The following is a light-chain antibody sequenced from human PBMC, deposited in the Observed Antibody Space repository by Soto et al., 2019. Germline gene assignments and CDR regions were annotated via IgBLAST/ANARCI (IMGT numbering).Light chain of an antibody. V-gene: IGKV3-11*01. CDR2: DAS. CDR1: RSVTGY. J-gene: IGKJ4*01. CDR3: QQRSDWPST. Sequence: EIVLTLSPATLSLSPGERATLSCRASRSVTGYLAWYQQKPGQAPRLLIYDASSRATGIPPRFSGSGSGTXXXXTXXSLEPEDFAVYYCQQRSDWPSTFGGGTKVEI.